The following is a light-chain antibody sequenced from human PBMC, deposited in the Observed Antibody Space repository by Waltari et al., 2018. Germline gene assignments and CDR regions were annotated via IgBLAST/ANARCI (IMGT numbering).Light chain of an antibody. J-gene: IGKJ1*01. CDR3: QQTYGTPWT. CDR2: AAS. Sequence: DIQMTQSPSSLSASVGDRVTITCRASQTVTNYLNWYHQKPGEAPGHLISAASSLQSGVPSRFSGSGSGTDFTLSISSLQPEDFATYYCQQTYGTPWTFGQGTKVEFK. CDR1: QTVTNY. V-gene: IGKV1-39*01.